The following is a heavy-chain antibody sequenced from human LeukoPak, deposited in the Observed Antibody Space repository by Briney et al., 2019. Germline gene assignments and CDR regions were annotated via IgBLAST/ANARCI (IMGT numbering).Heavy chain of an antibody. CDR2: ISSCGANA. V-gene: IGHV3-23*01. J-gene: IGHJ5*02. D-gene: IGHD1-26*01. CDR3: AKDMELAS. CDR1: GVTVSGYW. Sequence: PGGSLRLSCEVSGVTVSGYWMHWVRQAPGKGLECVSLISSCGANAYYADSVTGRFTISRDNSKNTLYLQKNNLRGEDTAEYYCAKDMELASWGQGPLVPVSS.